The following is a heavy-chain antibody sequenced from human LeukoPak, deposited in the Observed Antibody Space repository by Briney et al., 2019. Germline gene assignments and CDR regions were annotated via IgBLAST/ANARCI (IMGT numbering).Heavy chain of an antibody. CDR3: ARDVCSGGSCYFFYYYYMDV. D-gene: IGHD2-15*01. Sequence: SETLSLTCTVSGGSISSSSYYWGWLRQPPGKGREGIGSIYYSGSTYYNPSLKRRVTISVDTSKNQFSLKLSSVTAADTAVYYCARDVCSGGSCYFFYYYYMDVWGKGTTVTVSS. CDR2: IYYSGST. J-gene: IGHJ6*03. CDR1: GGSISSSSYY. V-gene: IGHV4-39*07.